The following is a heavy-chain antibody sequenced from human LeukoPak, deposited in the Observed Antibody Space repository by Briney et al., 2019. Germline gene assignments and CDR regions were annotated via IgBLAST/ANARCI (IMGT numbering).Heavy chain of an antibody. Sequence: SETLSLTCTVSGGSISSSSYYWGWIRQPPGKGLEWIGSIYSSGSTYYNPSLKSRVTISVDTSKNQFSLKLSSVTAADTAVYYCARQYLRESSWFHKGESDNWFDPGGQGTLVTVYS. J-gene: IGHJ5*02. CDR2: IYSSGST. CDR3: ARQYLRESSWFHKGESDNWFDP. V-gene: IGHV4-39*01. D-gene: IGHD6-13*01. CDR1: GGSISSSSYY.